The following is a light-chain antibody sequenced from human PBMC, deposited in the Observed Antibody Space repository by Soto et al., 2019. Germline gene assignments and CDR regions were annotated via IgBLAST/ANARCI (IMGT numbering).Light chain of an antibody. CDR3: SSYTSSSTWV. Sequence: QSALTQPASVSGSPGQSITISCTGTSSDVGGYNYVSWYQQHPGKAPKLMIYEVSNRPSGVSNRFSGSKSDNPASLTISGLQAEDEADYYCSSYTSSSTWVFGGGTKLTVL. V-gene: IGLV2-14*01. CDR2: EVS. CDR1: SSDVGGYNY. J-gene: IGLJ3*02.